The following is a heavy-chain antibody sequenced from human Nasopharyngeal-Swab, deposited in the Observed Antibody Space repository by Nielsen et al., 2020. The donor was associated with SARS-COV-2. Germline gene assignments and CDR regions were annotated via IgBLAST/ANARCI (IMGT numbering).Heavy chain of an antibody. J-gene: IGHJ4*02. CDR2: IYNSGST. D-gene: IGHD3-3*01. Sequence: WIRRPPGKGLEWIGYIYNSGSTYYNPSLKSRVTISVDTSKNQFSLKLSSVTAADTAVYSCAREYRRITIFGVVINGFDYWGQGTLVTVSS. V-gene: IGHV4-30-4*01. CDR3: AREYRRITIFGVVINGFDY.